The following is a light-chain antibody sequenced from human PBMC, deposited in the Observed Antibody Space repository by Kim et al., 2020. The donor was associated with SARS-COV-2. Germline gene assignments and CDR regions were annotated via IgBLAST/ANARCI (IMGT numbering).Light chain of an antibody. J-gene: IGLJ1*01. V-gene: IGLV2-14*03. CDR2: DLV. Sequence: QSALTQPASVSGSPGQSITISCSGSSGDIGSYPFVSWYQQRPGKAPQLIIHDLVHRPSGVSDRFSGSKSGNTASLTISGLKPEDEADYHCFSYAGRDTYRYVFGTGTKVTVL. CDR3: FSYAGRDTYRYV. CDR1: SGDIGSYPF.